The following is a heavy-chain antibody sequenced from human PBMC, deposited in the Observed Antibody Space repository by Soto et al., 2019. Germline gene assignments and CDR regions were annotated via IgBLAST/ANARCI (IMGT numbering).Heavy chain of an antibody. CDR1: GGSSSSYY. CDR2: IYYSGST. J-gene: IGHJ4*02. D-gene: IGHD3-3*01. V-gene: IGHV4-59*01. Sequence: PSETLSLTCTVSGGSSSSYYWSWIRQPPGKGLEWIGYIYYSGSTNYNPSLKSRVTISVDTSKHQFSLKLSSVTAADTAVYYCASLGLDFWSGYYNGHDYWGQGTLVTLSS. CDR3: ASLGLDFWSGYYNGHDY.